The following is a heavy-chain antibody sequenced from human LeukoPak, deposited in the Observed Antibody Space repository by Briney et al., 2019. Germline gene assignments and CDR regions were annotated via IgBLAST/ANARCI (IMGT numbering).Heavy chain of an antibody. CDR3: ASGLAPRPNAGLNAFDI. D-gene: IGHD1-14*01. V-gene: IGHV3-48*01. CDR1: GFTFSSYS. CDR2: ISSSSSTI. Sequence: PGGSLRLSCAASGFTFSSYSMNWVRQAPGKGLEWVSYISSSSSTIYYADSVKGRFTISRDNSKNTLYLQMNSLRAEDTAVYYCASGLAPRPNAGLNAFDIWGQGTMVTVSS. J-gene: IGHJ3*02.